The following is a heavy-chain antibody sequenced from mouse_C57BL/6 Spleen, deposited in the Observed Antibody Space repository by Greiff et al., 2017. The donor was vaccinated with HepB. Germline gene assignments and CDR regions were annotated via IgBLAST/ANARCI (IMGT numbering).Heavy chain of an antibody. V-gene: IGHV5-6*01. CDR2: ISSGGSYT. D-gene: IGHD2-4*01. CDR1: GFTFSSYG. CDR3: ARHMSYYDYVDAMDY. J-gene: IGHJ4*01. Sequence: EVQRVESGGDLVKPGGSLKLSCAASGFTFSSYGMSWVRQTPDKRLEWVATISSGGSYTYYPDSVKGRFTISRDNAKNTLYLQMSSLKSEDTAMYYCARHMSYYDYVDAMDYWGQGTSVTVSS.